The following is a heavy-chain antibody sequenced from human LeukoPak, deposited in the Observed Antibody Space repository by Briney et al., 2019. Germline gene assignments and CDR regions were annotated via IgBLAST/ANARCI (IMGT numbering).Heavy chain of an antibody. V-gene: IGHV4-39*02. CDR2: IYYSGST. J-gene: IGHJ4*02. D-gene: IGHD6-19*01. CDR1: GGSISSSSYY. CDR3: AREDTGWYYFDY. Sequence: SETLSLTCTVSGGSISSSSYYWGWIRQPPGKGLEWIGSIYYSGSTYYNPSLKSRVTISVDTSKNHFSLKLSSVTAADTAVYYCAREDTGWYYFDYWGQGTLVTVSS.